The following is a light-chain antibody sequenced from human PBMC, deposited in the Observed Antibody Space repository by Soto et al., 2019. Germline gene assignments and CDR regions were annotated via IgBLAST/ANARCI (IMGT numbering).Light chain of an antibody. Sequence: QSVLTQPRSLSGTPGQRVTISCSGSNSNIGRYSVNWYQHFPGTAPKILIYSDDERPSGVPDRFSGSKSGTSASLAISGLQSEDEAAYYCAAWDDNLNGPLFGGGTKLTVL. V-gene: IGLV1-44*01. J-gene: IGLJ3*02. CDR1: NSNIGRYS. CDR3: AAWDDNLNGPL. CDR2: SDD.